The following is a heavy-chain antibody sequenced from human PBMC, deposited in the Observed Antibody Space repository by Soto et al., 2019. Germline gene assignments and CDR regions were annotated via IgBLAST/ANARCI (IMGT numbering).Heavy chain of an antibody. D-gene: IGHD5-12*01. CDR2: IYYSGST. J-gene: IGHJ4*02. Sequence: TSETLSLTCTVSGGSISSGGYYWSWIRQHPGKGLEWIGYIYYSGSTYYNPSLKSRVTISVDTSKNQFSLKLSSVTAADTAVYYCARVPPKHIVATIWGQGTLVTVSS. CDR3: ARVPPKHIVATI. V-gene: IGHV4-31*03. CDR1: GGSISSGGYY.